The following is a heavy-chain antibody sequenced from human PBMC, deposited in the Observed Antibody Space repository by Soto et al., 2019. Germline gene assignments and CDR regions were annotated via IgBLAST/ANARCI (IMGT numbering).Heavy chain of an antibody. V-gene: IGHV4-39*07. CDR2: IYYSGST. CDR1: GGSSPSSSYY. Sequence: SETLSLTCTVSGGSSPSSSYYWGWIRQPPGKGLEWIGSIYYSGSTYYNPSLKSRVTISVDTSKNQFSLKLSSVTAADTAVYYFARRYGTVFDFWGQGTLVTVSS. CDR3: ARRYGTVFDF. D-gene: IGHD6-13*01. J-gene: IGHJ4*02.